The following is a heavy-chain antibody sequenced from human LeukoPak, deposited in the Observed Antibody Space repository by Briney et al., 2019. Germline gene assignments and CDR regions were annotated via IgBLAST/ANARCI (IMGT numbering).Heavy chain of an antibody. CDR2: ISGSGGST. D-gene: IGHD6-13*01. J-gene: IGHJ4*02. V-gene: IGHV3-23*01. Sequence: PGGSLRLSCAASGFTFGSYGMSWVRQAPGKGLEWVSAISGSGGSTYYADSVKGRFTISRDNSKNTLYLQMNSLRAEDTAVYYCAKGGGIAAACPEFDYWGQGTLVTVSS. CDR3: AKGGGIAAACPEFDY. CDR1: GFTFGSYG.